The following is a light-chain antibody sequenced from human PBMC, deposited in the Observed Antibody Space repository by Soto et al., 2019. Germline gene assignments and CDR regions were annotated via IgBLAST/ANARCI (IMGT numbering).Light chain of an antibody. Sequence: QSVLTQPASVSESPGQSVTISCTGTSSDVGGYDYVSWYQQHPGKAPQLLIYDVSIRPSGVSDRFSGSKSGNTASLTISGLKAEDEADYYCNSYTSSSTVAFGGGTKLTVL. V-gene: IGLV2-14*01. CDR3: NSYTSSSTVA. CDR1: SSDVGGYDY. J-gene: IGLJ2*01. CDR2: DVS.